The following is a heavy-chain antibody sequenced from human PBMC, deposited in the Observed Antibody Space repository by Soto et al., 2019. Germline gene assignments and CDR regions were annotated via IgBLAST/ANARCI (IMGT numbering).Heavy chain of an antibody. D-gene: IGHD3-16*01. J-gene: IGHJ4*02. V-gene: IGHV3-33*01. CDR3: ARSQLWIPPYFDY. CDR1: GFIFSSYG. CDR2: IWYDGSNK. Sequence: GGSLRLSCAASGFIFSSYGMHWVRQAPGKGLEWVAVIWYDGSNKYHADSVKGRFTISRDNPKNTLYLQMNSLRAEDTAVYYCARSQLWIPPYFDYWGQGTVVTVSS.